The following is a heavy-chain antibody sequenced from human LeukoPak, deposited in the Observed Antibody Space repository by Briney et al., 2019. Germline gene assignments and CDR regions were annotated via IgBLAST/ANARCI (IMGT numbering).Heavy chain of an antibody. D-gene: IGHD3-22*01. Sequence: ASVKVSCKASGYTFTSYGISWVRQAPGQGLEWMGWSSAYNGNTNYAQKLQGRVTMTTDTSTSTAYMELRSLRSDDTAVYYCARVKTKYYYNSSGNAFDIWGQGTMVTVSS. CDR2: SSAYNGNT. J-gene: IGHJ3*02. V-gene: IGHV1-18*01. CDR1: GYTFTSYG. CDR3: ARVKTKYYYNSSGNAFDI.